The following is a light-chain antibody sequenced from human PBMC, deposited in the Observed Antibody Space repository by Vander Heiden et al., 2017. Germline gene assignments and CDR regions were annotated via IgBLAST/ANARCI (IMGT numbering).Light chain of an antibody. CDR2: SNN. Sequence: QSVLTQPPSASGTPGQRVTISCSGSSSNIGSNAVNWYQQLPGTAPELLIYSNNQRPSGVPARFSCSNSGTSASPAISGLQSEDEADDYCSASADSMNGYWVFGGGTKLTVL. J-gene: IGLJ3*02. CDR1: SSNIGSNA. V-gene: IGLV1-44*01. CDR3: SASADSMNGYWV.